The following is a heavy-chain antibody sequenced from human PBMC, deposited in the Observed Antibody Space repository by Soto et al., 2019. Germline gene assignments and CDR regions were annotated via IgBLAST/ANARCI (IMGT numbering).Heavy chain of an antibody. D-gene: IGHD1-1*01. CDR3: ARGRYGDY. J-gene: IGHJ4*02. Sequence: QVHLVQSGAEVKKPGASVKVSCKGSGYAFTTYGITWVRQAPGQGLEWMGWISAHNGNTNCAQKLQGRVTVTRDTSTSKAYMELRSLRSHDTAEYYCARGRYGDYWGQGALVTVSS. V-gene: IGHV1-18*01. CDR2: ISAHNGNT. CDR1: GYAFTTYG.